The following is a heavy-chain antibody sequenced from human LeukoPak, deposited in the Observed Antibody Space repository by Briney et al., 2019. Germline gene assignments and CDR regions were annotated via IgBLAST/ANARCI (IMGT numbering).Heavy chain of an antibody. D-gene: IGHD3-22*01. CDR3: AREGGFDYDSRGYLDY. CDR2: INPNSDVT. CDR1: GYTFTGYY. Sequence: ASVKVSCKASGYTFTGYYIRWVRQAPGQGLEWMGRINPNSDVTNYAQKFRGRVTMTRDTSISTAYMELSSLRSDDTAVYYCAREGGFDYDSRGYLDYWGQGTLVTVSS. V-gene: IGHV1-2*06. J-gene: IGHJ4*02.